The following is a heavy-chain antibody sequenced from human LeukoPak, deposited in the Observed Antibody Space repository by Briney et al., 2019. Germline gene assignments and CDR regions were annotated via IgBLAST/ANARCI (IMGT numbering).Heavy chain of an antibody. J-gene: IGHJ3*02. Sequence: GASVKVSCKASGGTFNSHVISWLRQAPGQGLEWMGWINPNSGGTNYAQKFQGRVTMTRDTSISTAYMELSRLRSDDTAVYYCARAERITIFGVVNGDAFDIWGQGTMVTVSS. CDR3: ARAERITIFGVVNGDAFDI. CDR2: INPNSGGT. V-gene: IGHV1-2*02. CDR1: GGTFNSHV. D-gene: IGHD3-3*01.